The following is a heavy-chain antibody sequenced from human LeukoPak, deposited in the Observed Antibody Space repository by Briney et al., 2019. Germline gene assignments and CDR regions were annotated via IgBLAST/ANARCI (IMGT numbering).Heavy chain of an antibody. J-gene: IGHJ4*02. CDR3: ARLIVGAKPGFRDY. CDR1: GGSIRSYY. D-gene: IGHD1-26*01. V-gene: IGHV4-4*07. CDR2: VYTSGST. Sequence: PSETLSLTCTVSGGSIRSYYWSWIRQPAGKGLEWIGRVYTSGSTNYNPSLKSRVTMSVDTSKNQFSLKLRSVTAADTAVYYCARLIVGAKPGFRDYWGQGTLVTVSS.